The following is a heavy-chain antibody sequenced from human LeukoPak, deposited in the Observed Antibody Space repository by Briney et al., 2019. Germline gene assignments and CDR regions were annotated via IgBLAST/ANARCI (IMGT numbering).Heavy chain of an antibody. J-gene: IGHJ4*02. CDR1: GGSFSGYY. CDR2: INHSGST. V-gene: IGHV4-34*01. CDR3: ARGLPGCSDY. Sequence: PSETLSLTCAVYGGSFSGYYWSWIRQPPGKGLEWIGEINHSGSTNYNPSLKSRVTISVDTSKNQFSLKLSSVTAADTAVYYCARGLPGCSDYWGQGTPVTVSS. D-gene: IGHD2-15*01.